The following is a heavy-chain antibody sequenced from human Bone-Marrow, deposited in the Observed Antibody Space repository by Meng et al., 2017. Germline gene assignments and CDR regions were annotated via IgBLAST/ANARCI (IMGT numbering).Heavy chain of an antibody. CDR1: GFTFDSYA. CDR2: FSGRGGGT. V-gene: IGHV3-23*01. Sequence: GESLKISCAASGFTFDSYAMSWVRQAPGRGLEWVSAFSGRGGGTYYADSVKGRFTISRDNSKNTLYLQMNSLRADDMAVYYCAKSRTASGRGQGDAFDIWGQGTMVTVSS. J-gene: IGHJ3*02. D-gene: IGHD3-10*01. CDR3: AKSRTASGRGQGDAFDI.